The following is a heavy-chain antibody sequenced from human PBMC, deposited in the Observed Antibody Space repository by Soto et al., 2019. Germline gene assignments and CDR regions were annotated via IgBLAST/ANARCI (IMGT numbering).Heavy chain of an antibody. CDR3: ARMYYYDSRGFDY. J-gene: IGHJ4*02. Sequence: PSETLSLTCTVYGGSFSGYYWSWIRQPPGKGVEWIGEINHSGSTNYNPPLKSRVTISVDTSKNQFSLKLSSVTAADTTVYYCARMYYYDSRGFDYWGQGTLVTVSS. CDR2: INHSGST. V-gene: IGHV4-34*01. CDR1: GGSFSGYY. D-gene: IGHD3-22*01.